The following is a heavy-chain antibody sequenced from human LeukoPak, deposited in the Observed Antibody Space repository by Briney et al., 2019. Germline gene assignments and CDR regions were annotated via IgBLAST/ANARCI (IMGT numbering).Heavy chain of an antibody. J-gene: IGHJ6*02. CDR2: ISYDGSNK. D-gene: IGHD6-13*01. V-gene: IGHV3-30*18. CDR1: GFTFSSYG. Sequence: GGSLRLSCAASGFTFSSYGMHWVRQAPGKGLEWVAVISYDGSNKYYADSVKGRFTISKDNSKNTLYLQMNSLRAEDTAVYYCAKAIAAAASYYYYGMDVWGQGTTVTVSS. CDR3: AKAIAAAASYYYYGMDV.